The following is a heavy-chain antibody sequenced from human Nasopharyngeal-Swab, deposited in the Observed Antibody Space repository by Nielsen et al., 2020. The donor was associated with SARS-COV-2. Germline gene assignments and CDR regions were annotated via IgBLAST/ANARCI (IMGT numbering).Heavy chain of an antibody. CDR2: ISYDGNNK. J-gene: IGHJ6*02. Sequence: GESLEICWAGFGFSINSFAMHWVRQAPGKGLEWVAVISYDGNNKYYADSVKGRFTISRDNSKNTVYLQMNSLRPEDTAVYYCARDVASGFGELFPLLRGLDIWGHGTTGIVSS. CDR1: GFSINSFA. CDR3: ARDVASGFGELFPLLRGLDI. V-gene: IGHV3-30-3*01. D-gene: IGHD3-10*01.